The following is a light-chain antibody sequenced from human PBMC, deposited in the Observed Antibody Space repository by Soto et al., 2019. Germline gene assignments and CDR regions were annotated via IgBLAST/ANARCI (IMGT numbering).Light chain of an antibody. CDR1: SSDVCGYNY. CDR2: DVS. CDR3: SSYTSSNTLEGV. V-gene: IGLV2-14*01. J-gene: IGLJ1*01. Sequence: SSLTQPSFMAGSSGQSITISCPGTSSDVCGYNYVSWYQQPPGKAPKLTIYDVSNRPSGVSNRFSGSKSGNTASLTISGLQAEDEADYYGSSYTSSNTLEGVFGNGTKVTVL.